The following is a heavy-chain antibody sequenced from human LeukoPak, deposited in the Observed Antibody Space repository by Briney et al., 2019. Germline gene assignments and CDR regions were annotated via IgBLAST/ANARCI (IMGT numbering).Heavy chain of an antibody. CDR2: ITHSGST. CDR1: GGSFSAYY. D-gene: IGHD6-13*01. V-gene: IGHV4-34*01. CDR3: ERGQQQLVLSN. J-gene: IGHJ4*02. Sequence: PSETLSLTCAVYGGSFSAYYWSWIRQPPGKGLEWIGEITHSGSTKYNPSLKSRVTISVDTSKNQFSLKLSSVTAADTAVYYCERGQQQLVLSNWGQGTLVTVSS.